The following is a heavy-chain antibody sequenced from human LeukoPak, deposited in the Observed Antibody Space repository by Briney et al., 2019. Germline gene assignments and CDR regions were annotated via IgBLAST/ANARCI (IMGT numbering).Heavy chain of an antibody. V-gene: IGHV3-23*01. CDR1: GFTFSQYA. CDR3: AKFGFWVRGDYDFNY. CDR2: VVCNGDTT. J-gene: IGHJ4*02. Sequence: GGSLRLSCAASGFTFSQYAMSWVRQAPGEGLEWVSSVVCNGDTTHYADSVKGRFTISRDNSKNTLYLQMNSLRAEDTAIYYCAKFGFWVRGDYDFNYWGQGTLVTVSS. D-gene: IGHD4-17*01.